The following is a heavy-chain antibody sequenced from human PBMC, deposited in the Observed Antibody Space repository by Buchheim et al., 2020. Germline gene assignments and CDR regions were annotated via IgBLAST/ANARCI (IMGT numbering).Heavy chain of an antibody. Sequence: QVQLVESGGGVVQPGRSLRLSCAASGFTFSSYGMHWVRQAPGKGLEWVAVIWYDGSNKYYADSVKGRFTISRDNPKNTLHLQMNSLRAEDTAVYYCARGRDGYEYFDYWGQGTL. CDR3: ARGRDGYEYFDY. CDR1: GFTFSSYG. V-gene: IGHV3-33*01. CDR2: IWYDGSNK. D-gene: IGHD5-24*01. J-gene: IGHJ4*02.